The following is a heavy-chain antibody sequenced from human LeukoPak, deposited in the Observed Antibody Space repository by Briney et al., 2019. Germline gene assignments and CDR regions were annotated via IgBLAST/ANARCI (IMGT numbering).Heavy chain of an antibody. J-gene: IGHJ5*02. CDR3: AKDLFEGVFDP. Sequence: GGSLRLSCAASGFTFDDYAMHWVRQAPGKGLEWVSGISWNSGSIGYADSVKGRFTISRDNAKNTLYLQMNSLRAEDTAVYYCAKDLFEGVFDPWGQGTLVTVSS. V-gene: IGHV3-9*01. CDR2: ISWNSGSI. CDR1: GFTFDDYA. D-gene: IGHD2-21*01.